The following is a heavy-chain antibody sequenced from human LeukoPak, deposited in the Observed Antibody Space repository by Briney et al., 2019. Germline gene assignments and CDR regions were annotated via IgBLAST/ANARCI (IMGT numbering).Heavy chain of an antibody. CDR3: VRRGDASSGWGDHDF. CDR1: GFTFNRNA. CDR2: ICGSGDKT. J-gene: IGHJ4*02. D-gene: IGHD6-19*01. V-gene: IGHV3-23*01. Sequence: GGSLRLSCAASGFTFNRNAISWVRQAPGEGLEWVSTICGSGDKTFYADSVKGRFTISRDNSKNMVHLQMNSLTGEDTALYYCVRRGDASSGWGDHDFWGQGALVTVSS.